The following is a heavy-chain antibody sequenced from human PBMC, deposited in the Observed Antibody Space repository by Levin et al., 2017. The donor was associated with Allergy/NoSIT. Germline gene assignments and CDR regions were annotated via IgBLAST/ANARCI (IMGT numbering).Heavy chain of an antibody. D-gene: IGHD3-10*01. CDR3: ARAHGMVRGVIISNDY. CDR2: INHSGST. Sequence: SETLSLTCAVYGGSFSGYYWSWIRQPPGKGLEWIGEINHSGSTNYNPSLKSRVTISVDTSKNQFSLKLSSVTAADTAVYYCARAHGMVRGVIISNDYWGQGTLVTVSS. CDR1: GGSFSGYY. J-gene: IGHJ4*02. V-gene: IGHV4-34*01.